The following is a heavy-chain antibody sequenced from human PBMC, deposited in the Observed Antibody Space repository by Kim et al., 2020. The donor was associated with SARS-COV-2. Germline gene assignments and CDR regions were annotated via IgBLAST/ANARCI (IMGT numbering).Heavy chain of an antibody. Sequence: GGSLRLSCAASGFTFSNAWMSWVRQAPGKGLEWVGRIKSKTDGGTTDYAAPVKGRFTISRDDSKNTLYLQMNSLKTEDTAVYYCTTDLLYDILTTRFYGMDVWGQGTTVTVSS. J-gene: IGHJ6*02. D-gene: IGHD3-9*01. CDR1: GFTFSNAW. CDR3: TTDLLYDILTTRFYGMDV. CDR2: IKSKTDGGTT. V-gene: IGHV3-15*01.